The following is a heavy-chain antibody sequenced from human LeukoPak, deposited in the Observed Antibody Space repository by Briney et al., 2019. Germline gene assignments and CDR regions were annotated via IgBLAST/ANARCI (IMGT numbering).Heavy chain of an antibody. D-gene: IGHD3-10*01. J-gene: IGHJ4*02. V-gene: IGHV4-38-2*01. CDR2: IYHTGST. Sequence: PSETLSLTCGVSGYSISRGYYWAWIRPPPGKGLEWIGTIYHTGSTYYNPSLESRVTISVDTSKNELSLNLNSVTAADTAVYYCARAGWIITSGIDYWGQGALVTVSS. CDR3: ARAGWIITSGIDY. CDR1: GYSISRGYY.